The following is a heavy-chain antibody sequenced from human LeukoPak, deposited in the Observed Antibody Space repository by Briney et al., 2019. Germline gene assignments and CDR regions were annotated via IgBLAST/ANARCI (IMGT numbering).Heavy chain of an antibody. CDR3: ARGLMMAVAGRGEFHY. J-gene: IGHJ4*02. CDR1: GGSFSGYY. D-gene: IGHD6-13*01. Sequence: SETLSLTCAVFGGSFSGYYWSWIRQPPGKGLEWIGYIYYSGSTNYNPSLKSRVTISVDTSKNQFSLKLSSVTAADTAVYYCARGLMMAVAGRGEFHYWGQGTLVTVSS. V-gene: IGHV4-59*01. CDR2: IYYSGST.